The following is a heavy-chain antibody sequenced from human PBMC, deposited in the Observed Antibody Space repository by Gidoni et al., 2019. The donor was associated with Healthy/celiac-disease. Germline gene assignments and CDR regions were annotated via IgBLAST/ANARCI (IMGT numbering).Heavy chain of an antibody. V-gene: IGHV3-11*05. D-gene: IGHD4-17*01. CDR2: ISSSSSYT. CDR1: GFPFSDYY. CDR3: ARSMTTVTPGAFDI. J-gene: IGHJ3*02. Sequence: QVQLVESGGGLVKPGGSLRLSCAASGFPFSDYYMSWIRQAPGKGLEWVSYISSSSSYTNYADSVKGRFTISRDNAKNSLYLQMNSLRAEDTAVYYCARSMTTVTPGAFDIWGQGTMVTVSS.